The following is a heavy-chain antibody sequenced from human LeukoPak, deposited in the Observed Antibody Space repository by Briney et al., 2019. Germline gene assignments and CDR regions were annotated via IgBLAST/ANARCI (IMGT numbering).Heavy chain of an antibody. V-gene: IGHV3-7*01. CDR1: GFTFSHYW. CDR2: IKQDGSQK. CDR3: AKGDNSWSLDY. Sequence: PGGSLRLSCAASGFTFSHYWMSWVRQAPGKGLERVASIKQDGSQKYYGDSVKGRFTISRDNAKNSLYLQMNSLRAEDTAFYYCAKGDNSWSLDYWGQGTLVTVSS. D-gene: IGHD6-13*01. J-gene: IGHJ4*02.